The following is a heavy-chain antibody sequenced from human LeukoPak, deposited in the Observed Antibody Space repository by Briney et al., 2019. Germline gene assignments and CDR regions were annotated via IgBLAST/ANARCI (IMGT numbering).Heavy chain of an antibody. V-gene: IGHV3-15*01. J-gene: IGHJ4*02. CDR2: IKSKTDGGTT. Sequence: PGGSLRLSCAASGFTFSNAWMSWVRQAPGKGLEWVGRIKSKTDGGTTDYAAPVKGRFTISRDDSKNTLYLQTNSLKTEDTAVYYCTTGGSMVRGVIRYYWGQGTLVTVSS. D-gene: IGHD3-10*01. CDR1: GFTFSNAW. CDR3: TTGGSMVRGVIRYY.